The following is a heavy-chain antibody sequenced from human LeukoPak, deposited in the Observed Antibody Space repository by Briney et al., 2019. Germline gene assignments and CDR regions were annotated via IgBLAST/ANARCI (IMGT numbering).Heavy chain of an antibody. CDR3: ARDRVYYYDSRKGFDY. Sequence: GGSLRLSCAASGFTFSSYSMNWVRQAPGKGLEWVSSISSSSSYIYYADSVKGRFTISRDNAKNSLYLQMNSLRAEDTAVYYCARDRVYYYDSRKGFDYWGQGTLVTVSS. CDR2: ISSSSSYI. CDR1: GFTFSSYS. J-gene: IGHJ4*02. V-gene: IGHV3-21*01. D-gene: IGHD3-22*01.